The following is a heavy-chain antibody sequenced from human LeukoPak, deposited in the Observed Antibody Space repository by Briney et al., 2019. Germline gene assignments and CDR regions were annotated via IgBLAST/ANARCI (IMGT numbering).Heavy chain of an antibody. J-gene: IGHJ3*02. CDR3: ARHRSGSYSDAFDI. CDR2: IYHSGST. Sequence: PSETLSLTCAVSGYSISSGYYWGWIRQPPGKGLEWIGSIYHSGSTYYNPSLKSRVTISVDTSKNQFSLKLSSVTAADTAVYYRARHRSGSYSDAFDIWGQGTMVTVSS. D-gene: IGHD1-26*01. V-gene: IGHV4-38-2*01. CDR1: GYSISSGYY.